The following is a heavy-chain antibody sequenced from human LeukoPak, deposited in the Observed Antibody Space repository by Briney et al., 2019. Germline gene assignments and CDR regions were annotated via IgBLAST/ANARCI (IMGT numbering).Heavy chain of an antibody. CDR2: ISGSGGST. J-gene: IGHJ4*02. CDR3: AKDLCSGGSCYYFDY. V-gene: IGHV3-23*01. CDR1: GFTFSNCA. Sequence: GGSLRLSCAASGFTFSNCAMSWVRQAPGKGLEWVSAISGSGGSTYYADSVKGRFTISRDNSKNTLYLQMNSLRAEDTAVYYCAKDLCSGGSCYYFDYWGQGTLVTVSS. D-gene: IGHD2-15*01.